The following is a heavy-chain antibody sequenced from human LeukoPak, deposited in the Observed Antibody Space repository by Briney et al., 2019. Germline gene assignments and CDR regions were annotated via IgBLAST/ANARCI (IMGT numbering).Heavy chain of an antibody. CDR1: GGSISSSSYY. CDR2: IYYSGST. J-gene: IGHJ4*02. CDR3: ARFRYYFDY. Sequence: PSETLSLTCTVSGGSISSSSYYWGWIRQPPGKGLEWIGSIYYSGSTYYNPSLKSRVTISVDTSKNQFSLKLSSVTAADTAVYYCARFRYYFDYWGQGTLVTVSS. V-gene: IGHV4-39*07.